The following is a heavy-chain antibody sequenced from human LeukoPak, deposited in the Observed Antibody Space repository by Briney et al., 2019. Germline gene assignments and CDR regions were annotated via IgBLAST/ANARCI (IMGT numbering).Heavy chain of an antibody. CDR2: INWNSGNI. V-gene: IGHV3-9*01. CDR3: TRGNTAMIRGDYFDY. D-gene: IGHD5-18*01. CDR1: GFTFDDYA. J-gene: IGHJ4*02. Sequence: GGSLRLSCAASGFTFDDYAMHWVRQAPGKGLEWVSGINWNSGNIGYADSVKGRFTISRDNAKNSLYLQMNSLSADDTAVYYCTRGNTAMIRGDYFDYWGQGTPVTVSS.